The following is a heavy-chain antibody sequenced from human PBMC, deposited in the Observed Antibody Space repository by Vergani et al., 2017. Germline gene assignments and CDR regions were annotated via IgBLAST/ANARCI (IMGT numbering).Heavy chain of an antibody. Sequence: QVQLVQSGAEVKKPGASVKVSCKASGYTFTSYGISWVRQAPGQGLEWMGWINPNSGGTNYAQKFQGRVTMTRDTSISTAYMELSRLRSDDTAVYYCARDHGVAVAGTDLDYWGQGTLVTVSS. CDR1: GYTFTSYG. CDR3: ARDHGVAVAGTDLDY. V-gene: IGHV1-2*02. J-gene: IGHJ4*02. CDR2: INPNSGGT. D-gene: IGHD6-19*01.